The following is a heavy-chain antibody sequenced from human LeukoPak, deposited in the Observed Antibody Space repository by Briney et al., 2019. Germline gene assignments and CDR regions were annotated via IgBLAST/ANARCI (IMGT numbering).Heavy chain of an antibody. CDR2: ISWNSGSI. V-gene: IGHV3-9*01. CDR1: GFTFDDYA. CDR3: AKDRPSTVTTLFGY. D-gene: IGHD4-17*01. Sequence: GGSLRLSCAASGFTFDDYAMHWVRQAPGKGLEWVSGISWNSGSIGYADSVKGRFTISRDNAKNSLYLQMNSLRAEDTAVYYCAKDRPSTVTTLFGYWGQGTLVTVSS. J-gene: IGHJ4*02.